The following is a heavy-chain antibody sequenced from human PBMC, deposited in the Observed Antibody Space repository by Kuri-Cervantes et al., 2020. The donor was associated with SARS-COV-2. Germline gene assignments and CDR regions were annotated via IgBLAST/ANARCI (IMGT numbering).Heavy chain of an antibody. Sequence: GFLRLPCATSGFTFSTYSMNWVRQAPGKGLEWVSYISGSSSRIYYADFVKGRFTISRDYAKNSVYLQMKSLRAEDTAVYYCARDEDYAFDYWGQGTLVTVSS. CDR2: ISGSSSRI. V-gene: IGHV3-48*01. CDR3: ARDEDYAFDY. D-gene: IGHD4-17*01. CDR1: GFTFSTYS. J-gene: IGHJ4*02.